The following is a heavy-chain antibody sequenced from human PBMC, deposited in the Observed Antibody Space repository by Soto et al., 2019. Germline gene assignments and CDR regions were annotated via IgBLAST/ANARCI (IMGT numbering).Heavy chain of an antibody. Sequence: ASVKVSCKASGYTSTSYGISWVRQAPGQGLEWMGWISAYNGNTNYAQKLQGRVTMTTDTSTSTAYMELRSLRSDDTAVYYCARVLVGATTGAFDIWGQGTMVTVSS. CDR1: GYTSTSYG. CDR2: ISAYNGNT. CDR3: ARVLVGATTGAFDI. D-gene: IGHD1-26*01. V-gene: IGHV1-18*01. J-gene: IGHJ3*02.